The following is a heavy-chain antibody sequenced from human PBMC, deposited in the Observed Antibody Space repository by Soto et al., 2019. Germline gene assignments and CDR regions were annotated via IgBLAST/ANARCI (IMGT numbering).Heavy chain of an antibody. Sequence: GESLKISCKVSGYSFTSYWIGWVRQMPGKGLEWMGIIYPGDSDTRYSPSFQGQVTISADKSISTAYLQWSSLKASDSAMYYCARRTAKLMYCYGMDVWGQGTTVTVSS. CDR1: GYSFTSYW. V-gene: IGHV5-51*01. J-gene: IGHJ6*02. CDR2: IYPGDSDT. CDR3: ARRTAKLMYCYGMDV. D-gene: IGHD2-8*01.